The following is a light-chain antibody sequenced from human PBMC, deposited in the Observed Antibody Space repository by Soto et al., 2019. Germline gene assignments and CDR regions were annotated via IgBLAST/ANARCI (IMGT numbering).Light chain of an antibody. CDR1: QDITDY. J-gene: IGKJ4*01. Sequence: DIQMTQSPSSLSASVGDRVTITCQASQDITDYLNWYRQKPGKAPRLLIYDASNLETGVPPRFSGSGSGTDFTFTISSLQPEDIATYYCQQYEALVLSFGGGTKVEIK. V-gene: IGKV1-33*01. CDR3: QQYEALVLS. CDR2: DAS.